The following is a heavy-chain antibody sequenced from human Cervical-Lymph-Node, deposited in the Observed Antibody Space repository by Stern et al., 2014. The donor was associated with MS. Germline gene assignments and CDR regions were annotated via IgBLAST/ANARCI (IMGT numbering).Heavy chain of an antibody. D-gene: IGHD1-20*01. J-gene: IGHJ4*02. CDR3: VRDGLTGSDY. CDR2: VHYSGKT. V-gene: IGHV4-61*01. CDR1: GVSVTSSSYY. Sequence: QVQLQESGPGLWKPSETLSLNCSVSGVSVTSSSYYWSWVRQSPGKGLEWIGHVHYSGKTSYNPSLKSRVTISVDTSKNQFSLRLDSVTAADTAVYYCVRDGLTGSDYWGQGTLVAVSS.